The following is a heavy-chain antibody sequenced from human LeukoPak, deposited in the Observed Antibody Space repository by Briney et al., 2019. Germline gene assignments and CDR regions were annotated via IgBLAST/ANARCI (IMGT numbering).Heavy chain of an antibody. V-gene: IGHV3-30*18. CDR2: ISYDGSNK. J-gene: IGHJ3*02. D-gene: IGHD6-13*01. Sequence: PGGSLRLSCAASGFTFSIYGMHWVRQAPGKGLEWVAVISYDGSNKYYADCVKGRFTISRDNSKNTLYLQMNSLRAEDTAVYYCAKVFRIAPQHDTKAGRQDAFDIWGQGTMVTVSS. CDR3: AKVFRIAPQHDTKAGRQDAFDI. CDR1: GFTFSIYG.